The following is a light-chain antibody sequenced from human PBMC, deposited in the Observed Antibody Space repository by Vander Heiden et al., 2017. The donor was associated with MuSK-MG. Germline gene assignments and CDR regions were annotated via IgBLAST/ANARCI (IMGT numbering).Light chain of an antibody. CDR2: ENN. Sequence: SYDLTQPPSVSVSPGQTASIPCSGDKVGDKYVCWYQQKPGQFPVLVIYENNKRPAGIPELFSGSNSGNTATLTIRGTQTVDEADYYCQAWDGSTLLFGGGTKLTVL. CDR3: QAWDGSTLL. V-gene: IGLV3-1*01. J-gene: IGLJ2*01. CDR1: KVGDKY.